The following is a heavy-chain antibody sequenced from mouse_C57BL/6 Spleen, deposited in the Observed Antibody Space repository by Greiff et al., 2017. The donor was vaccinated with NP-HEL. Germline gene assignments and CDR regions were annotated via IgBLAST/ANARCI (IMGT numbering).Heavy chain of an antibody. Sequence: QVQLQQPGAELVKPGASVKMSCKASGYTFTSYWITWVKQRPGQGLEWIGDIYPGSGSTNYNEKFKSKATLTVDTSSSTAYMQLSSLTSEDSAVYYCARRRGLRRGNYFDYWGQGTTLTVSS. CDR3: ARRRGLRRGNYFDY. CDR2: IYPGSGST. CDR1: GYTFTSYW. J-gene: IGHJ2*01. V-gene: IGHV1-55*01. D-gene: IGHD2-2*01.